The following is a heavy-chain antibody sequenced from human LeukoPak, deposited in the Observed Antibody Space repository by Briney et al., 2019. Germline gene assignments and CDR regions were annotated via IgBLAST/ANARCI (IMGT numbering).Heavy chain of an antibody. J-gene: IGHJ4*02. CDR2: IFPISGPT. Sequence: SVKVSCKASGGTFSDYAINWVRQAPGQGLEWMGGIFPISGPTNYAQKFQGRVTMTRDTSTSTVYMELSSLRSEDTAVYYCATFTRMGYWGQGTLVTVSS. V-gene: IGHV1-69*05. CDR1: GGTFSDYA. D-gene: IGHD3-16*01. CDR3: ATFTRMGY.